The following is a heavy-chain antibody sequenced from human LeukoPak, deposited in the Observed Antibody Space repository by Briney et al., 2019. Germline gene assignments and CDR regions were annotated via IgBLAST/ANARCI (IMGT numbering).Heavy chain of an antibody. CDR3: ARVNSPLRFYDI. D-gene: IGHD3-3*01. CDR2: ISWNSGSI. V-gene: IGHV3-9*01. Sequence: GRSLRLSCAASGFIFDDYAMHWVRQAPGKGLEWVSGISWNSGSIGYADSVKGRFTISRDNSKNTLYLQMSSLRAEDTAVYYCARVNSPLRFYDIWGQGTMVTVSS. J-gene: IGHJ3*02. CDR1: GFIFDDYA.